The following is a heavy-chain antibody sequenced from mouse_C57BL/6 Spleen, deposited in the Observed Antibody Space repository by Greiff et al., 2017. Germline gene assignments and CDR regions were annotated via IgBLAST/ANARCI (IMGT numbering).Heavy chain of an antibody. D-gene: IGHD2-4*01. CDR3: AKGDYDDDGDFAY. CDR2: IWRGGST. CDR1: GFSLTSYG. Sequence: VQLQQSGPGLVQPSQSLSITCTVSGFSLTSYGVHWVRQSPGKGLEWLGVIWRGGSTDYNAAFMSRLSITKDNSKSQVFFKMNSLQADDTAIYSCAKGDYDDDGDFAYWGQGTLVTVSA. V-gene: IGHV2-5*01. J-gene: IGHJ3*01.